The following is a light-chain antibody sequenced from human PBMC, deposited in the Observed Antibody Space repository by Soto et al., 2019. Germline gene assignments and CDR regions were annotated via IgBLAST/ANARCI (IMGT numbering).Light chain of an antibody. CDR3: CSYTTTSTFV. J-gene: IGLJ2*01. CDR2: EVF. Sequence: QSALTQPASVTGSPGQSITISCTGTSSDIGAYDYVSWYQQHPGKAPKLMIYEVFRRPSGISDRFSGSKSGNTASLTISGLHAEVEADYYCCSYTTTSTFVFGGGTKLTVL. V-gene: IGLV2-14*03. CDR1: SSDIGAYDY.